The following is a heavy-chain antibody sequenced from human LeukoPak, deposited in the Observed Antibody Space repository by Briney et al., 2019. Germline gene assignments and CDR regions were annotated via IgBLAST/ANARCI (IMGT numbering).Heavy chain of an antibody. D-gene: IGHD6-19*01. CDR2: ISYSGST. V-gene: IGHV4-59*11. J-gene: IGHJ5*02. Sequence: SETLSLTCLVSGGSISSHYWTWIRQPPGKGLEWIGYISYSGSTNYNPSLKSRVTMSVDTSKNHFSLKLTSVTAADTAVYYCARDKVAVDGPRFDPWGQGTLVTASS. CDR3: ARDKVAVDGPRFDP. CDR1: GGSISSHY.